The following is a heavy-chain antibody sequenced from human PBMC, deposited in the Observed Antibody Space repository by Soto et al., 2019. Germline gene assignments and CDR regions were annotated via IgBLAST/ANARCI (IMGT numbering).Heavy chain of an antibody. CDR1: GFTFSSYA. V-gene: IGHV3-30-3*01. CDR2: ISYDGSNK. D-gene: IGHD1-1*01. CDR3: ARETGTTVYYGMDV. Sequence: PGGSLRVSCAASGFTFSSYAMHWVRQAPGKGLEWVAVISYDGSNKYYADSVKGRFTISRDNSKNTLYLQMNSLRAEDTAVYYCARETGTTVYYGMDVWGQGTTVTVSS. J-gene: IGHJ6*02.